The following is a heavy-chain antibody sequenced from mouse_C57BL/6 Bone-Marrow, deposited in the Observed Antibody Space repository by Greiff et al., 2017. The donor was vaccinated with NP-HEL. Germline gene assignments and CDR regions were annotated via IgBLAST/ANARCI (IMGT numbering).Heavy chain of an antibody. CDR2: FHPYNDDT. CDR1: GYTFTTYP. V-gene: IGHV1-47*01. CDR3: ARRGYYDYDEYYFDY. Sequence: QVQLKESGAELVKPGASVKMSCKASGYTFTTYPIEWMKQNHGKSLEWIGNFHPYNDDTKYNEKFKGKATLTVEKSSSTVYLELSRLTSDDSAVYYCARRGYYDYDEYYFDYWGQGTTLTVSS. J-gene: IGHJ2*01. D-gene: IGHD2-4*01.